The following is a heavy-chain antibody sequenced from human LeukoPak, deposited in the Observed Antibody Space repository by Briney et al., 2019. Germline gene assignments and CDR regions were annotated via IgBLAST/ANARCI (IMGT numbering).Heavy chain of an antibody. CDR2: ISYDGSNK. Sequence: PGGSLRLSCAASGFTFSSYGMHWVRQAPGKGLEWMAVISYDGSNKYYADSVKGRFTISRDNSKNTLYLQMNSLRAEDTAVYYCAKDLVKGIVVVPAAVPLYFDYWGQGTLVTVSS. CDR3: AKDLVKGIVVVPAAVPLYFDY. CDR1: GFTFSSYG. J-gene: IGHJ4*02. D-gene: IGHD2-2*01. V-gene: IGHV3-30*18.